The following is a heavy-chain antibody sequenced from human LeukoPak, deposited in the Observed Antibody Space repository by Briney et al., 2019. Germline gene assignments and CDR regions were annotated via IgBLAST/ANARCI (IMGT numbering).Heavy chain of an antibody. CDR1: GFTFSSYA. CDR3: ARGCSGGSCYSGVDY. D-gene: IGHD2-15*01. Sequence: GGSLRLSCAASGFTFSSYAMSWVRQAPGKGLEWVSSISSSSSYIYYADSVKGRFTISRDNAKNSLYLQMNSLRAEDTAVYYCARGCSGGSCYSGVDYWGQGTLVTVSS. V-gene: IGHV3-21*01. CDR2: ISSSSSYI. J-gene: IGHJ4*02.